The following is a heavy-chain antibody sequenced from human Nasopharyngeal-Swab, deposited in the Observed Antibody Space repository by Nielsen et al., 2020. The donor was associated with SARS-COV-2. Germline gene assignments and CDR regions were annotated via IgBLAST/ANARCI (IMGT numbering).Heavy chain of an antibody. D-gene: IGHD6-19*01. V-gene: IGHV3-30-3*01. CDR2: ISYDGSNK. CDR3: ARDSAVAGRGRVPGY. Sequence: GESLKISCAASGFTFSSYAMRWVRQAPGKGLEWVAVISYDGSNKYYADSVKGRFTISRDNSKNTLYLQMNSLRAEDTAVYYCARDSAVAGRGRVPGYWGQGTLVTVSS. CDR1: GFTFSSYA. J-gene: IGHJ4*02.